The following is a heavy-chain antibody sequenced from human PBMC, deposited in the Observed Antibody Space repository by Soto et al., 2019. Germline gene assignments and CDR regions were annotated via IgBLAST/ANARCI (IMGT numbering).Heavy chain of an antibody. CDR2: IYYSGST. V-gene: IGHV4-39*01. J-gene: IGHJ4*02. CDR1: GGSMRRSGYY. Sequence: SETLSLTCTVSGGSMRRSGYYWGWFRQPPGKGLEYIASIYYSGSTYYSPSLKSRLTLSVDTSSNQFSLKMTSVTAADTAMYYCALQTTRGCSTSAERGDYWGQGTLVTVSS. CDR3: ALQTTRGCSTSAERGDY. D-gene: IGHD6-19*01.